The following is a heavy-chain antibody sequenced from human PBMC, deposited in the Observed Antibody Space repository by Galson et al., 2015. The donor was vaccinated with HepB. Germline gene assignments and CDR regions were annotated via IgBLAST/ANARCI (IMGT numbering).Heavy chain of an antibody. J-gene: IGHJ4*02. CDR2: IDWDDDK. CDR1: GFSLSTSGMC. V-gene: IGHV2-70*11. Sequence: PALVKPTQTLTLTCTFSGFSLSTSGMCVSWIRQPPGKALEWLARIDWDDDKHYSTSLETRLTISKDTSKNQVVLTMTNMDPVDTATYYCARMTVGHYGVNNDYWGQGTLVTVSS. D-gene: IGHD4-17*01. CDR3: ARMTVGHYGVNNDY.